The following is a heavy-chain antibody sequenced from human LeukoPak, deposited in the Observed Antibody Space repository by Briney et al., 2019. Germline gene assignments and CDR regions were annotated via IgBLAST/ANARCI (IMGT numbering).Heavy chain of an antibody. CDR2: IYYSGST. CDR1: GGSIRSYY. Sequence: SETLALTCTVSGGSIRSYYWSWIRQSRAKGLEWIGYIYYSGSTEYNPSLKSRVTISVDTSKNQFSLKLNSVTATDTAVYYCARHGRSLEFDYWGQGTLVTVSS. V-gene: IGHV4-59*08. J-gene: IGHJ4*02. D-gene: IGHD3-16*02. CDR3: ARHGRSLEFDY.